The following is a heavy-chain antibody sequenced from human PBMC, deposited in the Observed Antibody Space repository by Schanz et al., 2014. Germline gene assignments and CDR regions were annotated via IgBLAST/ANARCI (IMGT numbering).Heavy chain of an antibody. J-gene: IGHJ5*02. D-gene: IGHD1-1*01. Sequence: EVQLAESGGGVVQPGRSLRLSCAASGFMFSSNSMNWVRQAPGKGLEWISYIGSSSSRIDHADSVKGRFTISRDNAKNSLCLQKNSLKPEERAVYYCAGGRELESWGQGTLVTVSS. V-gene: IGHV3-48*04. CDR3: AGGRELES. CDR2: IGSSSSRI. CDR1: GFMFSSNS.